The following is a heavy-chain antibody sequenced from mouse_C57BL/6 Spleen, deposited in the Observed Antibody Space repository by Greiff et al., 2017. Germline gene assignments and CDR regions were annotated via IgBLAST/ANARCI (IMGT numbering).Heavy chain of an antibody. D-gene: IGHD2-4*01. CDR3: ARGITTYYFDD. CDR2: ISDGGSYT. J-gene: IGHJ2*01. CDR1: GFTFSSYA. V-gene: IGHV5-4*01. Sequence: DVLLVESGGGLVKPGGSLKLSCAASGFTFSSYAMSWVRQTPGQGLEWVATISDGGSYTYYPDNVKGRFTISRDNAKNNLYLQMSHLTSEDTAVYYCARGITTYYFDDWGQGTTLTVSS.